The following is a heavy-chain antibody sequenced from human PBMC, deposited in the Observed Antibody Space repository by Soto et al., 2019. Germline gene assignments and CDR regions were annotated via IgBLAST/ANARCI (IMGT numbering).Heavy chain of an antibody. J-gene: IGHJ4*02. V-gene: IGHV4-38-2*02. CDR3: ARIKTSFNNFDH. Sequence: PSETLSLTCTVSGYSISSGYYWGWIRQPPGKGLEWIGSIYHSGSPNYQSSFKSRVTISVDTSKNQFSLKLGSVTAADTAVYYCARIKTSFNNFDHWGQGSLVTVSS. CDR1: GYSISSGYY. CDR2: IYHSGSP. D-gene: IGHD1-1*01.